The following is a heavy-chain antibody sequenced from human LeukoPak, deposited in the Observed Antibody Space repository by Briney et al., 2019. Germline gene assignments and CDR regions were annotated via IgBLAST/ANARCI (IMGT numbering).Heavy chain of an antibody. CDR1: GFTFSNYA. D-gene: IGHD3-16*01. CDR2: IRYDGSSA. V-gene: IGHV3-30*02. Sequence: GGSLRLSCAASGFTFSNYAMHWVRQAPGKGLEWVAYIRYDGSSAYYADFVKGRFTISRDNSKNTLYLQMHSLRAEDTAVYYCAKGEGGALGIPHPYYFDYWGQGNVVTVSS. J-gene: IGHJ4*02. CDR3: AKGEGGALGIPHPYYFDY.